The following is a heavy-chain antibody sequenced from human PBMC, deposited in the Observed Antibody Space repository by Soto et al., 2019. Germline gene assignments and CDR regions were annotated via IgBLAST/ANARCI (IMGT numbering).Heavy chain of an antibody. CDR2: IVPKLGTV. Sequence: QVQLVQSGAEVKKPGSSVKVSCKTSGGIFSRHPIDWVRQAPGRGLQWMGGIVPKLGTVIYPQNFQGRVTISADELTNSSYLELSGLTFEDTAVYYCARPRTYDYESHGYYGHQFDAWGQGTLVTVSS. D-gene: IGHD3-22*01. J-gene: IGHJ5*02. CDR3: ARPRTYDYESHGYYGHQFDA. V-gene: IGHV1-69*01. CDR1: GGIFSRHP.